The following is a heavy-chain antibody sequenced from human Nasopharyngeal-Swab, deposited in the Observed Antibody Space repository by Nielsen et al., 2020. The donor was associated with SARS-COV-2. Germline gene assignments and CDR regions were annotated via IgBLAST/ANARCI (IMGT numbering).Heavy chain of an antibody. CDR3: ARAHYGGTYYYYYGMDV. J-gene: IGHJ6*02. D-gene: IGHD4-23*01. CDR1: GFTFSSYD. CDR2: IGTAGDT. Sequence: GESLKISCAASGFTFSSYDMHWVRQATGKGLEWVSAIGTAGDTYYPGSVKGRFTISRESAKNSLYLQMNSLRAGDTAVYYCARAHYGGTYYYYYGMDVWGQGTTVTVSS. V-gene: IGHV3-13*01.